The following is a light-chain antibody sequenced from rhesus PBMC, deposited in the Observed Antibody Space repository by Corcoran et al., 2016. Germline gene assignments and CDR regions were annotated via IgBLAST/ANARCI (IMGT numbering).Light chain of an antibody. CDR3: YQHSRGYS. V-gene: IGKV3-10*01. Sequence: QVILTQSPATLASSPGERATLSCRASQSVSSYFAWYQQKPGQAPRLLIFGASSRAPGIPDRFSCSGSGTDFPLTISSLEPEDVGVYHCYQHSRGYSFDQGAKVEIK. J-gene: IGKJ2*01. CDR1: QSVSSY. CDR2: GAS.